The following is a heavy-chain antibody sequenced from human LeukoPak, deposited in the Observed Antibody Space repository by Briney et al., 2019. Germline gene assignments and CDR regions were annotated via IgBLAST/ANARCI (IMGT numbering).Heavy chain of an antibody. J-gene: IGHJ4*02. CDR1: GGSIIGYY. CDR2: IYHSGST. D-gene: IGHD6-6*01. Sequence: SETLSLTCTVSGGSIIGYYWNWIRQPPGKGLDWIGYIYHSGSTNYNPSLKSRVTISVDTSKNQFSLKLSSVTAADTAVYYCAGPGAARIYWGQGTLVTVSS. CDR3: AGPGAARIY. V-gene: IGHV4-59*12.